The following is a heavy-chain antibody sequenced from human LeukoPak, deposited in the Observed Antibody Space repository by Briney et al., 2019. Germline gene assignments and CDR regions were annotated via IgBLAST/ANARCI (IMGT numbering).Heavy chain of an antibody. D-gene: IGHD3-10*01. CDR3: ARARYGSGGYFFDF. V-gene: IGHV3-7*04. CDR1: GFNFNSYW. Sequence: TGGSLRLSCAASGFNFNSYWMSWVRQAPGKGLECVANIKQDGSEIYFVDSVKGRFTISRDNAKSSLYLQMNSLRGEDTAVYYCARARYGSGGYFFDFWGRGTLVTVSS. CDR2: IKQDGSEI. J-gene: IGHJ4*02.